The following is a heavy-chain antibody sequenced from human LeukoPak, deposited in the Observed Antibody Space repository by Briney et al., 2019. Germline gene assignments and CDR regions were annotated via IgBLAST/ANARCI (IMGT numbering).Heavy chain of an antibody. CDR2: IYYSWST. J-gene: IGHJ4*02. CDR3: ARPSSGSYSDY. D-gene: IGHD1-26*01. V-gene: IGHV4-39*01. CDR1: GGSISSSSYY. Sequence: PSETLSLTCTVSGGSISSSSYYWGWIRRPPGKGLEWIGSIYYSWSTYYNPSLKSRFTISVDTSKNQFSLKLSSVTAADTAVYYCARPSSGSYSDYWGQGTLVTVSS.